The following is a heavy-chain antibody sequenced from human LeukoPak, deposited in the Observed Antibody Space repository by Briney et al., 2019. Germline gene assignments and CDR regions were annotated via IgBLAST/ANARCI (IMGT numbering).Heavy chain of an antibody. J-gene: IGHJ4*02. D-gene: IGHD6-19*01. CDR1: GFTFSSYG. CDR3: ASSSGWFDY. Sequence: GGSLRLSCAASGFTFSSYGMHWVRQAPGKGLEWEAVISYDGSNKYYADSVKGRFTISRDNSKNTLYLQMNSLRAEDTAVYYCASSSGWFDYWGQGTLVTVSS. CDR2: ISYDGSNK. V-gene: IGHV3-30*03.